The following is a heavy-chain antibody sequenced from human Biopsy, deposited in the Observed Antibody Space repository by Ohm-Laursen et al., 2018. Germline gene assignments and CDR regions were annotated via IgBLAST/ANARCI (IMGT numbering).Heavy chain of an antibody. J-gene: IGHJ4*02. V-gene: IGHV1-46*01. Sequence: ASVKVSCKSSGYSFTSYYMHWVRQAPGQGLEWMGMINPSGSTTSYPQIFQGRVTMTRDTSKSTVYMELSSLRSADTAVHFCARNTGWYGDLYYFDYWGQGTLVTVSS. CDR2: INPSGSTT. CDR3: ARNTGWYGDLYYFDY. D-gene: IGHD6-19*01. CDR1: GYSFTSYY.